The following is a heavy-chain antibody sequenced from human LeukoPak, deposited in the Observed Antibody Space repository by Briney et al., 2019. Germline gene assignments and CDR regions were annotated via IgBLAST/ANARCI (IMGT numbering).Heavy chain of an antibody. J-gene: IGHJ5*02. D-gene: IGHD7-27*01. Sequence: PGGSLRLSCAASGFTFRSYGMSWVRQAPGKGLEWFSGITGGGLNAYYADSVKGRFTISRDNSKNTLDLQMNSLRAEDTAVYYCAKDPRSPVDWFDPWGQGTLVTVSS. CDR3: AKDPRSPVDWFDP. CDR1: GFTFRSYG. V-gene: IGHV3-23*01. CDR2: ITGGGLNA.